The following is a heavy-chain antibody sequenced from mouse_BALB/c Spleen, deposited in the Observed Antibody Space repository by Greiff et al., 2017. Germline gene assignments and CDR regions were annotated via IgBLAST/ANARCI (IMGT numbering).Heavy chain of an antibody. V-gene: IGHV1-9*01. J-gene: IGHJ4*01. CDR2: ILPGSGST. D-gene: IGHD1-1*01. CDR1: GYTFSSYW. Sequence: VQGVESGAELMKPGASVKISCKATGYTFSSYWIEWVKQRPGHGLEWIGEILPGSGSTNYNEKFKGKATFTADTSSNTAYMQLSSLTSEDSAVYYCASFPVTTVVAPYAMDYWGQGTSVTVSS. CDR3: ASFPVTTVVAPYAMDY.